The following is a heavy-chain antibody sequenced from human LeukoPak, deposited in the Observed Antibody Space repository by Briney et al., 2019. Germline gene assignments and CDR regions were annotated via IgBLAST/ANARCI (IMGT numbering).Heavy chain of an antibody. CDR3: AKGGQYCSGGSCLGKFDY. J-gene: IGHJ4*02. D-gene: IGHD2-15*01. CDR2: ISYDGSNK. V-gene: IGHV3-30*18. Sequence: GGSLRLSCAASGFTFSSYGMHWVRQAPGKGLEWVAVISYDGSNKYYADSVKGRFTISRDNSKNTLYLQMNSLRAEDTAVYYCAKGGQYCSGGSCLGKFDYWGQGTLVTVSS. CDR1: GFTFSSYG.